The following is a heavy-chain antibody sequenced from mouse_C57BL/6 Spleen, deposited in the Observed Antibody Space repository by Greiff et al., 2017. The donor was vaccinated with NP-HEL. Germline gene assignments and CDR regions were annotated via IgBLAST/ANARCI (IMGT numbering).Heavy chain of an antibody. J-gene: IGHJ4*01. Sequence: EVKLQQSGAELVKPGASVKLSCTASGFTFKDYYMHWVKQRPEQGLEWIGRIDPEDGESKYAPKFQGKVTITADTSSNTAYLQLSSLTSEDTAVYYCASGSSYYYAMEYWGQGTSVSVSS. D-gene: IGHD1-1*01. CDR3: ASGSSYYYAMEY. V-gene: IGHV14-2*01. CDR2: IDPEDGES. CDR1: GFTFKDYY.